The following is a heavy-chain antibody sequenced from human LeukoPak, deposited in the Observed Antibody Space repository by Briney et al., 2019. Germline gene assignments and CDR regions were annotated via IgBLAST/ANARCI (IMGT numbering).Heavy chain of an antibody. D-gene: IGHD2-15*01. V-gene: IGHV3-53*01. CDR2: IYSGGST. CDR1: GFTVSSNY. Sequence: PGGSLRLSCAASGFTVSSNYMSWVRQAPGKGLEWVSSIYSGGSTYYADSVKGRFTISRDNSKDTVYLQMNSLRAEDTAVYYCARVLVVVVVATNWYFDLWGRGTLVTVSS. CDR3: ARVLVVVVVATNWYFDL. J-gene: IGHJ2*01.